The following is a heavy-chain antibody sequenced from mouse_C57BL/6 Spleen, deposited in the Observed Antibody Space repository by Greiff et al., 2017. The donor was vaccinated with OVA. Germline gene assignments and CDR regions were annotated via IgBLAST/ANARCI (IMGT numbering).Heavy chain of an antibody. CDR3: ARHSGTGYFDY. CDR2: ISSGGSYT. CDR1: GFTFSSYG. J-gene: IGHJ2*01. V-gene: IGHV5-6*01. D-gene: IGHD4-1*01. Sequence: EVQLLEPGGDLVKPGGSLKLSCAASGFTFSSYGMSWVRQTPDKRLEWVATISSGGSYTYYPDSVKGRVTITRDNAKNTLYLQMSSLKSEDTAMYYCARHSGTGYFDYWGQGTTLTVSS.